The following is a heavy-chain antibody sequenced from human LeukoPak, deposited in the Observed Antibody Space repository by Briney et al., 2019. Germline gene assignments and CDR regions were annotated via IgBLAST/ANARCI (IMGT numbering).Heavy chain of an antibody. D-gene: IGHD1-26*01. V-gene: IGHV3-43*01. CDR3: AKGDGTSRPYFYMDG. CDR2: ISWDGSFA. CDR1: GFIFDDYN. Sequence: PGGSLRLSCVASGFIFDDYNMFWVRQVPGKGLEWVSYISWDGSFAQYRDSVKGRFTMSRDNSRNYVYLDMSNVRNDDTGRYFCAKGDGTSRPYFYMDGWGKGTTVIV. J-gene: IGHJ6*03.